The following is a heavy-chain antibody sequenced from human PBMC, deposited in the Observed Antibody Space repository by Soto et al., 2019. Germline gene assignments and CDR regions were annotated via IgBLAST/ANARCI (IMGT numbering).Heavy chain of an antibody. D-gene: IGHD3-10*01. CDR1: GFTFSSYG. CDR3: AKARYGSGQVPFDY. V-gene: IGHV3-30*18. Sequence: GGSLRLSCAASGFTFSSYGMHWVRQAPGKGLEWVAVISYDGSNKYYADSVKGRFTISRDNSKNTLYLQMNSLRAEDTAVYYCAKARYGSGQVPFDYWGQGTLVPVSS. J-gene: IGHJ4*02. CDR2: ISYDGSNK.